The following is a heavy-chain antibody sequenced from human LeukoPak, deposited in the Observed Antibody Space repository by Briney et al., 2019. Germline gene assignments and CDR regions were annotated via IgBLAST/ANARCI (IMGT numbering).Heavy chain of an antibody. CDR3: TISSSWYSEYFQH. CDR2: IRSKAYGGTT. V-gene: IGHV3-49*04. Sequence: GGSLRLFCTASGFTFGDYAMSWVRQAPGKGLEWVGFIRSKAYGGTTEYAASVKGRFTISRDDSKSIAYLQMNSLKTEDTAVYYCTISSSWYSEYFQHWGQGTLVTVSS. J-gene: IGHJ1*01. D-gene: IGHD6-13*01. CDR1: GFTFGDYA.